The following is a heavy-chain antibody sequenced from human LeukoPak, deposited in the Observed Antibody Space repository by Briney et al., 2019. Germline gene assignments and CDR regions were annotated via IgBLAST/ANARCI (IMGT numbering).Heavy chain of an antibody. D-gene: IGHD2-15*01. CDR1: GYTFTDYY. Sequence: GASVKVSCKASGYTFTDYYIHWVRQAPGQGLEWMGIISPSGGSSSYAQKFQGRVTMTRDKSTSTVYMELSRLRSEDTAVYYCARGGYCSGGSCYWGSRSPQDVWGKGTTVTVSS. CDR2: ISPSGGSS. J-gene: IGHJ6*04. V-gene: IGHV1-46*01. CDR3: ARGGYCSGGSCYWGSRSPQDV.